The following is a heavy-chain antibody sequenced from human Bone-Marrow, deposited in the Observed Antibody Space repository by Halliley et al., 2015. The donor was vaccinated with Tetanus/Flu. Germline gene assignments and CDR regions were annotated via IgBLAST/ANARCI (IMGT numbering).Heavy chain of an antibody. CDR1: GFSVSSNY. Sequence: EVQLVQSGGGLIQPGGSLRLSCAASGFSVSSNYISWVRQAPGRGPEWIAVIYAGGSPYYADSVRGRFTISRDQSKNTLYLQMDSLRALDTAVYYCARGGGPNYGSFDDWGQGTLVTVSS. J-gene: IGHJ4*02. D-gene: IGHD2-15*01. CDR3: ARGGGPNYGSFDD. V-gene: IGHV3-53*01. CDR2: IYAGGSP.